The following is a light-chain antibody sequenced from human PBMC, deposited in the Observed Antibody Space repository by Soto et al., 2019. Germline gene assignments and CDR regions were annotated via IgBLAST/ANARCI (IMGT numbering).Light chain of an antibody. CDR1: SSDVGGYDY. J-gene: IGLJ1*01. Sequence: QSALTQPASVSGSPGQSITISCTGTSSDVGGYDYVSWYQQHPGKAPQLMIYDVNNRPSGVSNRFSGSKSGNTASLTISGLQAEDEADYYCSSYTSSSTLVFGTGTNLTVL. V-gene: IGLV2-14*01. CDR3: SSYTSSSTLV. CDR2: DVN.